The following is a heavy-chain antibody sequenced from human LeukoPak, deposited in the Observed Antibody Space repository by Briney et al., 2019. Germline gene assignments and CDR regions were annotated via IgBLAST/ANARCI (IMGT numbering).Heavy chain of an antibody. J-gene: IGHJ6*04. CDR2: ISGSGGST. Sequence: GGSLRLSXAASGFTFSSYAMSWVRQAPGKGLEWVSDISGSGGSTYYADSVKGRFTISRDNSKNTLYLQMNSLRAEDTAVYYCAKETYIVVVPAARMDVWGKGTTVTVSS. D-gene: IGHD2-2*01. CDR1: GFTFSSYA. V-gene: IGHV3-23*01. CDR3: AKETYIVVVPAARMDV.